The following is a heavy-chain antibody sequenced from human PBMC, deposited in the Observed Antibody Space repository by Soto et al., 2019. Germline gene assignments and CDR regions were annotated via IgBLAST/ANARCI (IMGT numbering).Heavy chain of an antibody. CDR1: GFTFSSYA. V-gene: IGHV3-23*01. CDR3: AKALGNSYSSGWPSTIDY. Sequence: TGGSLRLSCAASGFTFSSYAMSWVRQAPGKGLEWVSAISGSGGSTYYADSVKGRFTISRDNSKNTLYLQMNSLRAEDTAVYYCAKALGNSYSSGWPSTIDYWGQGTLVTVSS. J-gene: IGHJ4*02. D-gene: IGHD6-19*01. CDR2: ISGSGGST.